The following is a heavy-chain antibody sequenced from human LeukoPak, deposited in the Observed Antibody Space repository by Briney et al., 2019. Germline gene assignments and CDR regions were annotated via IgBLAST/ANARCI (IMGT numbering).Heavy chain of an antibody. CDR1: GYTFTGYY. J-gene: IGHJ6*03. Sequence: GASVKVSCKASGYTFTGYYMHWVRQAPGQGLEWMGWINPNSGGTNYAQKFQGRVTMTRDTSISTAYMELSRLRSDDTAVYYCARVEWELLGRYYYYMDVWGKGTTVTISS. CDR2: INPNSGGT. CDR3: ARVEWELLGRYYYYMDV. D-gene: IGHD1-26*01. V-gene: IGHV1-2*02.